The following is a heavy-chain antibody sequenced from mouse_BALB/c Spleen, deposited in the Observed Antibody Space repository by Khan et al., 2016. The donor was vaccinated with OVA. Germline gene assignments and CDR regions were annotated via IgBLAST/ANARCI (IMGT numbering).Heavy chain of an antibody. J-gene: IGHJ4*01. CDR2: IAPGSSNG. D-gene: IGHD1-1*01. Sequence: DLVKPGASVKLSCKASGYTFTSYWINWIKQRPGQGLEWIGRIAPGSSNGYYNDMFKGKATLTVATSSSTAYIQLSSLSSEDSAVYFCARENYYGRGCYAMDYWGQGTSVTVSS. CDR1: GYTFTSYW. V-gene: IGHV1S41*01. CDR3: ARENYYGRGCYAMDY.